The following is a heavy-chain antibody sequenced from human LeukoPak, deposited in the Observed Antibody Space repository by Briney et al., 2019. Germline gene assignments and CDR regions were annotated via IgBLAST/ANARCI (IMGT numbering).Heavy chain of an antibody. CDR1: GGSISSSSYH. V-gene: IGHV4-39*01. J-gene: IGHJ4*02. CDR3: ARQFARWNPFAG. CDR2: MYYSGNT. Sequence: PSETLSLTCTVSGGSISSSSYHWGWIRQPPGKGLEWIGAMYYSGNTYYNPSLMSRVTISGDTSKNQFFLKLNSVTAADTAIYYCARQFARWNPFAGWGQGTLVTVSS. D-gene: IGHD1-1*01.